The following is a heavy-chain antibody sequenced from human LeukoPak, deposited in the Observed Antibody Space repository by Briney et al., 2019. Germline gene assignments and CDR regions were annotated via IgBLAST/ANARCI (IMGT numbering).Heavy chain of an antibody. D-gene: IGHD1-26*01. V-gene: IGHV4-59*08. Sequence: PSETLSLTCTVSGGSISSYYWSWIRQPPGKGLEWIGYIYYSGSTNYNPSLKSRVTISVDTSKNQFSLKLSSVTAADTAVYYCARHHPIATNAFDIWGQGTMVTVSS. CDR1: GGSISSYY. CDR2: IYYSGST. CDR3: ARHHPIATNAFDI. J-gene: IGHJ3*02.